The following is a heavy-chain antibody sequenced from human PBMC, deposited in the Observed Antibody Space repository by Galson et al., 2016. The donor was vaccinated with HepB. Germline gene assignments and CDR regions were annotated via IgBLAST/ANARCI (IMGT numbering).Heavy chain of an antibody. Sequence: SLRLSCAASGFNFDFYAMHWVRQVPGKGLEWVSGISWDSKDIGYADSVKGRFTVSRDNAKNSLYLQMNSLRPEDTALYYCIKDDRGSPSEGYWGQGTRVTASS. D-gene: IGHD6-6*01. CDR2: ISWDSKDI. J-gene: IGHJ4*02. CDR3: IKDDRGSPSEGY. V-gene: IGHV3-9*01. CDR1: GFNFDFYA.